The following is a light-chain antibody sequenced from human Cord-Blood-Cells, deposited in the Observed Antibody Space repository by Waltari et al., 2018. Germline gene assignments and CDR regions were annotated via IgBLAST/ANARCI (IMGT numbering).Light chain of an antibody. CDR3: QQYYSTPQT. J-gene: IGKJ1*01. V-gene: IGKV4-1*01. Sequence: DIVMTQSPDSLPVSLGERATLHCKSTQSVLYSSNNKNYLAWSQQKPGQHPKLLIYWASTRESGGPDRVSGSGSGTDFTLTIRCLQAEDVAVYYCQQYYSTPQTFGQGTKVEIK. CDR1: QSVLYSSNNKNY. CDR2: WAS.